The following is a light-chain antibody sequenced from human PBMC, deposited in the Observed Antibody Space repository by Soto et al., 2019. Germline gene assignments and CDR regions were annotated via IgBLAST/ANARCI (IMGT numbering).Light chain of an antibody. CDR1: QSVMSNY. Sequence: EIVLTQSPGTQSLSPGERATLSCRASQSVMSNYVAWYHQKPGQAPRLLTSGASTRAAGIPDRFSGSGSGTDFTLTIRSLEPEDFAVYYCQQYGSSPITFGQGTRLEIK. CDR3: QQYGSSPIT. J-gene: IGKJ5*01. CDR2: GAS. V-gene: IGKV3-20*01.